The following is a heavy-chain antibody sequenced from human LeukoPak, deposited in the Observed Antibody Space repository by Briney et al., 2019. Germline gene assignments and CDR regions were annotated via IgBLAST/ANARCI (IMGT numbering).Heavy chain of an antibody. J-gene: IGHJ6*02. CDR3: ARDTTVADWDYYYYGMDV. V-gene: IGHV3-7*01. Sequence: GGSLRLSCAASGFTLSSYWMNWARQAPGKGLEWVASINHNGNVNYYVDSVKGRFTISRDNAKNSVYLQMNSLRAEDTAVYYCARDTTVADWDYYYYGMDVWGQGTTVTVSS. CDR2: INHNGNVN. CDR1: GFTLSSYW. D-gene: IGHD4-23*01.